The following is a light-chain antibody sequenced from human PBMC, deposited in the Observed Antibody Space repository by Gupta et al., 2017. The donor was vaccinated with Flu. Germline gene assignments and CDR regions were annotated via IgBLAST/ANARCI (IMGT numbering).Light chain of an antibody. V-gene: IGLV2-11*01. CDR1: SSDVGGYNY. J-gene: IGLJ3*02. CDR3: CSYASSYTLV. Sequence: QSALTQPRSVCGSPGQSVTISCTGTSSDVGGYNYVSWYQQQRGTDPLLMLYDVTKRPSGVPDRGAGSKAGTTESLTLVVLRADDEADYYCCSYASSYTLVFGGGTKLTVL. CDR2: DVT.